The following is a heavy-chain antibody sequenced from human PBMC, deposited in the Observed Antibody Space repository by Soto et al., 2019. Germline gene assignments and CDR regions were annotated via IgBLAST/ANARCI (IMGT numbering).Heavy chain of an antibody. CDR3: ARDEGDCSSTSCYESYYYYGMDV. J-gene: IGHJ6*02. CDR1: GGTFSSYA. D-gene: IGHD2-2*01. Sequence: QVQLVQSGAEVKKPGSSVKVSCKASGGTFSSYAISWVRQAPGQGLEWMGGIIPIFGTANYAQKFQGRVTITADESTSTAYMELSSLRSEDTAVYYCARDEGDCSSTSCYESYYYYGMDVWGQGTTVTVSS. V-gene: IGHV1-69*01. CDR2: IIPIFGTA.